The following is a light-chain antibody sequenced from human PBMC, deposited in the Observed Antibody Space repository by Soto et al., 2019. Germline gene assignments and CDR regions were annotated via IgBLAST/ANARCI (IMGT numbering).Light chain of an antibody. Sequence: QSVLTQSPSASGTPGQRVTISCYGSSSNIGSYPVYWYQQLPGTAPKLLINSDDQRPSGVPDRFSASKSGTSASLAISGLRSEDEADYYCAAWDASQSGHVFGAGTKVTVL. V-gene: IGLV1-47*02. J-gene: IGLJ1*01. CDR3: AAWDASQSGHV. CDR1: SSNIGSYP. CDR2: SDD.